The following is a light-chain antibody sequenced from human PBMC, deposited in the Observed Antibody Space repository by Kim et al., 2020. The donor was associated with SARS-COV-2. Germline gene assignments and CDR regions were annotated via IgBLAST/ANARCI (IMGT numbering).Light chain of an antibody. CDR1: SSNIGAGYD. J-gene: IGLJ3*02. Sequence: RVPISCTGSSSNIGAGYDVHWYQQLPGTAPKRLIYGNSNRPSGVPDRFSGSKSGTSASLAITGLQAEDEADYYCQSYDSSLSGWVFGGGTKLTVL. CDR3: QSYDSSLSGWV. V-gene: IGLV1-40*01. CDR2: GNS.